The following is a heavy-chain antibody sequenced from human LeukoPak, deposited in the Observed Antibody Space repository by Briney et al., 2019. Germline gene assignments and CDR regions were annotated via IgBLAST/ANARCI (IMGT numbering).Heavy chain of an antibody. J-gene: IGHJ3*02. CDR2: VDAEDGET. Sequence: GASVKVSCKVSGYTFTDYYMHWVQQAPGKGLEWMGLVDAEDGETIYAEKFQGRATITADTSTDTAYMELSSLRSEDTAVYYCARDPGTQARYSSGWKAAAFDIWGQGTMVTVSS. CDR1: GYTFTDYY. V-gene: IGHV1-69-2*01. CDR3: ARDPGTQARYSSGWKAAAFDI. D-gene: IGHD6-19*01.